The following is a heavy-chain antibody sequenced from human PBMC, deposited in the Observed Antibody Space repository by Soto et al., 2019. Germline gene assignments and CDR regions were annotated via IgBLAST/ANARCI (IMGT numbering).Heavy chain of an antibody. J-gene: IGHJ5*02. V-gene: IGHV4-39*01. Sequence: QLQLQESGPGLVKPSETLSLTCTVSGGSISSSSYYWGWNRQPPGKGLEWIGSIYYSGSTYYNPSLKSRVTISVDTSKNQFSLKLSSVTAADTAVYYCARHQSHSSSYVDPWGQGTLVTVSS. D-gene: IGHD6-13*01. CDR2: IYYSGST. CDR3: ARHQSHSSSYVDP. CDR1: GGSISSSSYY.